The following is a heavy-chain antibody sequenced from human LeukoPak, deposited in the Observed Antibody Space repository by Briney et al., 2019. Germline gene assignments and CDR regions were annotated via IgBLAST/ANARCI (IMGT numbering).Heavy chain of an antibody. D-gene: IGHD6-13*01. CDR2: INHSGRT. J-gene: IGHJ4*02. CDR1: GGSFSGYY. V-gene: IGHV4-34*01. Sequence: SETLSLTCAVYGGSFSGYYWSWIRQPPGKGLEWIGEINHSGRTNYNPSLKSRVTISVDTSKNQFSLELSSVTAADTALYYCAREITTAGMGNFDYWGQGTLVTVSS. CDR3: AREITTAGMGNFDY.